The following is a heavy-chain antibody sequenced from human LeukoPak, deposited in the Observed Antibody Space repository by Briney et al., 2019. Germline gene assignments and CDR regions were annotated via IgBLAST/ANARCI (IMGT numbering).Heavy chain of an antibody. CDR3: ARRRYPGYSSGLFDY. D-gene: IGHD6-19*01. CDR2: IYYSGTT. V-gene: IGHV4-39*01. J-gene: IGHJ4*02. CDR1: GGSISSSTYF. Sequence: PSETLSLICTVSGGSISSSTYFWGWIRQPPGKGLECIGSIYYSGTTYYNPSLKSRVIISVDTSNNQFSLKLSSVTAADTAVYYCARRRYPGYSSGLFDYWGQGTLVTVSS.